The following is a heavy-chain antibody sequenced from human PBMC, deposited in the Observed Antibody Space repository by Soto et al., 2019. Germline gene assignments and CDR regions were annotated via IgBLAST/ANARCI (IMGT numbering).Heavy chain of an antibody. V-gene: IGHV4-39*01. D-gene: IGHD3-3*01. CDR3: ATYDSEEHQAFHI. Sequence: NPSETLSLTCTVSGASISSSNYYWGCIRQPPGKGLEWLGYFHYSGSTSSNLSLKSRVTISVDTSKNQFSLNLTSVTAADTAVYYCATYDSEEHQAFHIWGQGTMVTVSS. J-gene: IGHJ3*02. CDR1: GASISSSNYY. CDR2: FHYSGST.